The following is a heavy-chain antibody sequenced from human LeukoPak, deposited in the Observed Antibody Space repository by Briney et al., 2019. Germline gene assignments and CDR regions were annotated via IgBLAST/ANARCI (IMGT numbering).Heavy chain of an antibody. V-gene: IGHV1-24*01. J-gene: IGHJ4*02. CDR2: FDPEDGET. D-gene: IGHD3-22*01. CDR3: TTANRLTRDSSGYYPDS. Sequence: GASVKVSCKVSGYTLTELSTHWVRQAPGQGLEWMGGFDPEDGETVYAQKFQGRVTMTEDTSTDTAYMELNSLRSEDTAVYYCTTANRLTRDSSGYYPDSWGQGTLVTVSS. CDR1: GYTLTELS.